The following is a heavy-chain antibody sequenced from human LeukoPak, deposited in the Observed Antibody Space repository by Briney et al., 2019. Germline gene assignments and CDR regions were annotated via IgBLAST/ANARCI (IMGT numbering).Heavy chain of an antibody. J-gene: IGHJ4*02. CDR2: INPSGGST. V-gene: IGHV1-46*01. CDR3: ARDHPGGCSSTSCQDSEPDY. Sequence: ASVEVSCKASGYTFTSYYMHWVRQAPGQGLELMGIINPSGGSTSYAQKFQGRVTMTRDTSTSTVYMELSSLRSEDTAVYYCARDHPGGCSSTSCQDSEPDYWGQGTLVTVSS. CDR1: GYTFTSYY. D-gene: IGHD2-2*01.